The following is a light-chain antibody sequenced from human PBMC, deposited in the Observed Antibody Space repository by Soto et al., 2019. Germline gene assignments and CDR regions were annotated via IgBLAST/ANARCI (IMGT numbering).Light chain of an antibody. CDR2: DAS. CDR3: QQRSNWPFT. CDR1: QSVSSY. V-gene: IGKV3-11*01. J-gene: IGKJ4*01. Sequence: EIVLTQSPATLSLSPGERATLSCRASQSVSSYLAWYQQKPGQAPRLLIYDASNRATGIPARFSGSGSGTDFNLTISSLEPADFAVYYCQQRSNWPFTFGGGTNVEIK.